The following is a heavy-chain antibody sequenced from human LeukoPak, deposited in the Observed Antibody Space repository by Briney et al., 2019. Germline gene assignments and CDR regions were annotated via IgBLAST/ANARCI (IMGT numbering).Heavy chain of an antibody. CDR2: IKQDGSEK. Sequence: GGSLRLSCAASGFTFSSYWMSWVRQAPGKGLEWVANIKQDGSEKYYVDSVKGRFTISRDNAKNSLYLQMNSLRAEDTAVYYCAKDRCSNGIGCYFYYMDVWGKGTTVTISS. CDR3: AKDRCSNGIGCYFYYMDV. CDR1: GFTFSSYW. V-gene: IGHV3-7*01. D-gene: IGHD2-8*01. J-gene: IGHJ6*03.